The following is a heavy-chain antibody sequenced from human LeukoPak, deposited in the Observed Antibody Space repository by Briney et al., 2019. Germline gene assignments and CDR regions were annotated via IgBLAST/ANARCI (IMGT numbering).Heavy chain of an antibody. D-gene: IGHD3-3*01. Sequence: GGSLRLSCAASGFTFSSYSMNWVGQAPGKGLEWVSSISSSSSYIYYADSVKGRFTISRDNAKNSLYLQMNSLRAEDTAVYYCARAALEWLSLDYWGQGTLVTVSS. V-gene: IGHV3-21*01. CDR3: ARAALEWLSLDY. CDR1: GFTFSSYS. CDR2: ISSSSSYI. J-gene: IGHJ4*02.